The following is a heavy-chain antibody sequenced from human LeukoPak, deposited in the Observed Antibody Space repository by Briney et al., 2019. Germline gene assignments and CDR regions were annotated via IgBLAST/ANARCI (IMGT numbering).Heavy chain of an antibody. J-gene: IGHJ4*02. CDR1: GFTFSSYA. CDR2: ISGSGGST. V-gene: IGHV3-23*01. CDR3: AKDRDIVVVPAAVRDY. D-gene: IGHD2-2*01. Sequence: GGSLRLSCAASGFTFSSYAMSWVRQAPGKGLEWVSAISGSGGSTYYADSVKGRFTIFRDNSKNTLYLQMNSLRAEDTAVYYCAKDRDIVVVPAAVRDYWGQGTLVTVSS.